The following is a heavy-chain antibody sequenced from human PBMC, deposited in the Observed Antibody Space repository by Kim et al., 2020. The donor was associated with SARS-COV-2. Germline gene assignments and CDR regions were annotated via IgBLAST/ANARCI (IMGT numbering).Heavy chain of an antibody. J-gene: IGHJ4*02. V-gene: IGHV5-51*01. D-gene: IGHD3-10*01. CDR3: ARLSFGSTLYYFDY. Sequence: SPSFQGQVTISADKSISTAYLQWSSLKASDTAMYYCARLSFGSTLYYFDYWGQGTLVTVSS.